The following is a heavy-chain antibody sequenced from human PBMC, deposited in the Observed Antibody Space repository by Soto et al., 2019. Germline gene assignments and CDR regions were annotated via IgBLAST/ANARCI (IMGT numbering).Heavy chain of an antibody. Sequence: EVPLLESGGGLVQPGGSLRLSCAASGFTFSSYAMSWVRQAPGKGLEWVSAISGSGGSTYYADSVKGRFTISRDNSKNTLYLQMNSLRAEDTAVYYCAKDSGSYYVASLDYWGQGTLVTVSS. D-gene: IGHD1-26*01. CDR1: GFTFSSYA. CDR3: AKDSGSYYVASLDY. J-gene: IGHJ4*02. CDR2: ISGSGGST. V-gene: IGHV3-23*01.